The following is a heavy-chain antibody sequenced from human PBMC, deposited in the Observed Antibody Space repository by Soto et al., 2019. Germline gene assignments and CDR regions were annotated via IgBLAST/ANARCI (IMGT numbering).Heavy chain of an antibody. Sequence: ASVKVSCKASGYTFTSYSMHWVRQAPGQRLEWMGWINAGNGNTKYSQKFQGRVTITRDTSASTAYMELSSLRSEDTAVYYCARDGYSSSWGDYYYYMDVWGKGTTVTVS. J-gene: IGHJ6*03. CDR3: ARDGYSSSWGDYYYYMDV. CDR2: INAGNGNT. D-gene: IGHD6-13*01. V-gene: IGHV1-3*01. CDR1: GYTFTSYS.